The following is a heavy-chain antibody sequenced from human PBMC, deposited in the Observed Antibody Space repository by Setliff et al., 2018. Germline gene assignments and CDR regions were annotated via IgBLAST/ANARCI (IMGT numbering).Heavy chain of an antibody. Sequence: KPSETLSLTCTVTGGSFDSGTHYWSWIRQPAGKVPEWIGLIQGTGNTNYNPSLQSRATISIDTSKNQISLKITSVTAPDTALYSCAGTPARGTTWLSPFDYWGQGIQVTVSS. V-gene: IGHV4-61*02. CDR2: IQGTGNT. CDR1: GGSFDSGTHY. D-gene: IGHD3-9*01. J-gene: IGHJ4*02. CDR3: AGTPARGTTWLSPFDY.